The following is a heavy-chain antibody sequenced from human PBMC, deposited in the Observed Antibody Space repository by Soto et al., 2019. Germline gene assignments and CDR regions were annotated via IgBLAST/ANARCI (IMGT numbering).Heavy chain of an antibody. CDR1: GFSFSSDS. Sequence: PGGFLRLSCAASGFSFSSDSMGWVRQAPGKGLEWVSSISSSGSFMNYADSVKGRFTISRDNAKNSLYLQMSGLKDEDTAVYYCARDPPTGTTLDWADSWGQGTLVTV. CDR2: ISSSGSFM. V-gene: IGHV3-21*01. D-gene: IGHD1-7*01. CDR3: ARDPPTGTTLDWADS. J-gene: IGHJ4*02.